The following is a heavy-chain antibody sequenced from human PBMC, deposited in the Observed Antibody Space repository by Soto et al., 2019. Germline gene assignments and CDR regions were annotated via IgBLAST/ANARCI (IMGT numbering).Heavy chain of an antibody. Sequence: QVQLVESGGGVVQPGRSLRLSCAASGFTFSSYGMHWVRQAPGKGLEWVAVISYDGSNKYYADSVKGRFTISRDNSKNTLYLQMNSLRAEDTAVYYCAKDCDQLLSPDYYYGMDVWGQGTTVTVSS. CDR2: ISYDGSNK. D-gene: IGHD2-2*01. J-gene: IGHJ6*02. CDR3: AKDCDQLLSPDYYYGMDV. CDR1: GFTFSSYG. V-gene: IGHV3-30*18.